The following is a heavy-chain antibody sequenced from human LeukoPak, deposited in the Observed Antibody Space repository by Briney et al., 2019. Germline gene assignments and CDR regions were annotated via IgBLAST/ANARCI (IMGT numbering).Heavy chain of an antibody. J-gene: IGHJ4*02. Sequence: SETLSLTCAVYGGSFSGYYWSWIRQPPGKGLEWIGEINHSGSTNYNPSLKSRVTISVDTSKNQFSLKLSSVTAADTAVYYCASSYYDSSGYWPLFDYWGQGTLVTVSS. CDR3: ASSYYDSSGYWPLFDY. D-gene: IGHD3-22*01. V-gene: IGHV4-34*01. CDR1: GGSFSGYY. CDR2: INHSGST.